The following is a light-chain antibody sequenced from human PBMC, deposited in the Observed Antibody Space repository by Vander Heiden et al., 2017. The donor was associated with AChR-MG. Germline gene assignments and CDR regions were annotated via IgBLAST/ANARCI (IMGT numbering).Light chain of an antibody. Sequence: QSALTQPRSVSGSPGQSVTISCTGTSSDVGGYNYVSWYQQHPGKAPQLMIYDVSKRSAGVPDRVTGSKSGNTASLTISGLQAEDEADYYCGSYAGSFGYVFGTGTKVIVL. CDR2: DVS. V-gene: IGLV2-11*01. CDR3: GSYAGSFGYV. CDR1: SSDVGGYNY. J-gene: IGLJ1*01.